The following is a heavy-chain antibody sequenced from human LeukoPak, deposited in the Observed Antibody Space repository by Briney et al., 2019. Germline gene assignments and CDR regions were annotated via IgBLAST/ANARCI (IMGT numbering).Heavy chain of an antibody. CDR2: IYHTGFT. J-gene: IGHJ6*02. D-gene: IGHD3-10*01. CDR1: NYSINSGHY. Sequence: PSETLSLTCIVSNYSINSGHYWGWIRQPPGKGLEWIGSIYHTGFTYSSPSLTSRLTMSIDASKNEFSLKLTSVTAADTAIYYCLRDKAGSFYGSGGYHFYYNGMDVWGQGTAVTVSS. CDR3: LRDKAGSFYGSGGYHFYYNGMDV. V-gene: IGHV4-38-2*02.